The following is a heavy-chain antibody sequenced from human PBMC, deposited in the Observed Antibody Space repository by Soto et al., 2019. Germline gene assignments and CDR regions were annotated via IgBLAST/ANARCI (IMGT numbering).Heavy chain of an antibody. V-gene: IGHV4-30-4*01. CDR3: VRDGRYPCGFLF. CDR1: GDAIRNSDCY. CDR2: IDYSGST. Sequence: LSLTCTVSGDAIRNSDCYWNWIRQSPGKGLEWIASIDYSGSTYYNPSLKSRVVISADTSKNLFSLKLRSVTAADTALYFCVRDGRYPCGFLFWCQGLTVSVSS. D-gene: IGHD1-26*01. J-gene: IGHJ6*02.